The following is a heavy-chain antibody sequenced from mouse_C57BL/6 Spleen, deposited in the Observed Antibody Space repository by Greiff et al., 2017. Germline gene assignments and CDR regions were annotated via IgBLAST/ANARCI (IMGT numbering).Heavy chain of an antibody. CDR2: INPSSGYT. V-gene: IGHV1-7*01. CDR1: GYTFTSYW. J-gene: IGHJ1*03. D-gene: IGHD1-1*01. CDR3: ARFTTVVDWYFDV. Sequence: QVQLQQSGAELAKPGASVKLSCKASGYTFTSYWMHWVKQRPGQGLEWIGYINPSSGYTKYNQKFKDKATLTADKSSSTAYMQLSSLTSEDSAVYYCARFTTVVDWYFDVWGTGTTVTVSS.